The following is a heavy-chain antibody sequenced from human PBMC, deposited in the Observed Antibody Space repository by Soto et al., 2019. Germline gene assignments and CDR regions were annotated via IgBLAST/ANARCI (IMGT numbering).Heavy chain of an antibody. CDR3: AGDFDTSGWSGAFGY. D-gene: IGHD6-19*01. V-gene: IGHV6-1*01. CDR1: RDSVSTNRAA. Sequence: QTLALTCAISRDSVSTNRAAWNGIRQSPSRGLEWLGRTYYRSKWYTDYAVSVKSRLTRNPDSSKNQFSLQLNSVPPEDTAVYYCAGDFDTSGWSGAFGYWGQGPLVTVSP. CDR2: TYYRSKWYT. J-gene: IGHJ4*02.